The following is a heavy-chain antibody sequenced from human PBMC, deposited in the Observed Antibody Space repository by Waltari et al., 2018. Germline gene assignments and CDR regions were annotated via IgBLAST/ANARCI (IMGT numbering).Heavy chain of an antibody. V-gene: IGHV4-39*01. CDR1: GGSISSSSYY. J-gene: IGHJ5*02. CDR3: ARHSPRGWFDP. D-gene: IGHD3-10*01. Sequence: QVQLQQWGAGLLKPSETLSLTCTVSGGSISSSSYYWGWIRQPPGKGLEWIGSIYYSGSTYYNPSLKSRVTISVDTSKNQFSLKLSSVTAADTAVYYCARHSPRGWFDPWGQGTLVTVSS. CDR2: IYYSGST.